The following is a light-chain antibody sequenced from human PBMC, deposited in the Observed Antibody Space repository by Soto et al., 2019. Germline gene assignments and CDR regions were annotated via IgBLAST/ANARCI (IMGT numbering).Light chain of an antibody. Sequence: EIVMTQSPATLSVSPGETATLSCRASQSVNNNLAWYQQRPGQAPSLLIYSAFTRATGVPARFSGSGSGTEFTLTISSLQSEDFAIYYCQQYNNRPPVTFGGGTKVEMK. CDR2: SAF. CDR1: QSVNNN. J-gene: IGKJ4*01. CDR3: QQYNNRPPVT. V-gene: IGKV3-15*01.